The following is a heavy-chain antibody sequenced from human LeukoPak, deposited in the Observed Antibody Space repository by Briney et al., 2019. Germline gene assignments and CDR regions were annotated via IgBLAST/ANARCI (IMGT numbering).Heavy chain of an antibody. CDR2: IYHSGST. J-gene: IGHJ4*02. Sequence: PSETLSLTCTVSGYSISSGYYWGWIRQPPGKGLEWIGSIYHSGSTYYNPSLKSRVTISVDTSKNQFSLKLSSVTAADTAVYYCARDGNYYDSSGYVDYWGQGTLVTVSS. CDR3: ARDGNYYDSSGYVDY. V-gene: IGHV4-38-2*02. CDR1: GYSISSGYY. D-gene: IGHD3-22*01.